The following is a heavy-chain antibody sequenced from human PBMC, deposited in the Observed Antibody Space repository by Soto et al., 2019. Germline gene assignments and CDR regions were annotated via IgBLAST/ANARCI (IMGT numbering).Heavy chain of an antibody. CDR3: AREVTRSFTVTTLNDAFDI. CDR2: IYYSGST. Sequence: QVQLQESGPGLVKPSQTLSLTCTVSGGSISSGDYYWSWIRQPPGKGLEWIGYIYYSGSTYYNPSLKSRVTISVDTSKNQFSLKLSSVTAADTAVYYCAREVTRSFTVTTLNDAFDIWGQGTMVTVSS. J-gene: IGHJ3*02. D-gene: IGHD4-17*01. V-gene: IGHV4-30-4*01. CDR1: GGSISSGDYY.